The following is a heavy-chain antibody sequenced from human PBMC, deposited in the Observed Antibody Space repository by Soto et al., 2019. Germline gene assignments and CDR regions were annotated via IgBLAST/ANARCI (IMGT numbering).Heavy chain of an antibody. CDR2: INHSGST. D-gene: IGHD3-16*02. Sequence: SETLSLTCAVYGGPFSGYYWSWIRQPPGKGLEWIGEINHSGSTNYNPSLKSRVTISVDTSKNQFSLKLSSVTAADTAVYYCARGGIFYDYIWGSYRYPYFDYWGQGTLVTVSS. CDR1: GGPFSGYY. CDR3: ARGGIFYDYIWGSYRYPYFDY. J-gene: IGHJ4*02. V-gene: IGHV4-34*01.